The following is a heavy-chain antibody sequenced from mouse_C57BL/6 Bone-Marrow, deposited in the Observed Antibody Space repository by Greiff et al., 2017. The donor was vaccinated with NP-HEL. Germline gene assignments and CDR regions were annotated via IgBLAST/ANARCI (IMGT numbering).Heavy chain of an antibody. CDR2: IYPGDGDT. J-gene: IGHJ1*03. V-gene: IGHV1-82*01. CDR1: GYAFSSSW. D-gene: IGHD1-1*01. CDR3: AYYYGSSPYWYFDV. Sequence: QVQLQQSGPELVKPGASVKISCKASGYAFSSSWMNWVKQRPGKGLEWIGRIYPGDGDTTYNGKFKGKATLTADKSSSTAYMQLSSLTSEDSAVYFCAYYYGSSPYWYFDVWGTGTTVTVSS.